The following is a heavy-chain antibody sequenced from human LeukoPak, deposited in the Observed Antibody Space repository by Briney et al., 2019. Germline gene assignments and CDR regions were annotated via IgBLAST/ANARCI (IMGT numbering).Heavy chain of an antibody. J-gene: IGHJ4*02. V-gene: IGHV4-30-4*01. CDR2: IYYSGST. Sequence: PSETLSLTCTVSGGSISTGDYYWGWIRQPPGKGLEWIGYIYYSGSTYYNPSLKSRVTISVDTSKNQFSLKLSSVTAADTAVYYCARDGNYDSSGHSIFDYWGQGTLVTVSS. CDR1: GGSISTGDYY. CDR3: ARDGNYDSSGHSIFDY. D-gene: IGHD3-22*01.